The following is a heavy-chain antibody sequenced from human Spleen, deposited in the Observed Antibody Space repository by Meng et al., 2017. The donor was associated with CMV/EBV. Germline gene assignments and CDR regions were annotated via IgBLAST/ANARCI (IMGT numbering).Heavy chain of an antibody. D-gene: IGHD6-13*01. CDR2: ITGSGGST. Sequence: GGSLRLSCAASEFTFRSYAMSWVRQAPGRGLAWVSAITGSGGSTYYADSVKGRFTVSRDNSKNTVYLQMNSLRAEDTAVYYCAKAFSASWYREYYDYWGQGTLVTVSS. CDR1: EFTFRSYA. J-gene: IGHJ4*02. V-gene: IGHV3-23*01. CDR3: AKAFSASWYREYYDY.